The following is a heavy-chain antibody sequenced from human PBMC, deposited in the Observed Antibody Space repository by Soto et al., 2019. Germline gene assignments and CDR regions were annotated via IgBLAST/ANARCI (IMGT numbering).Heavy chain of an antibody. V-gene: IGHV1-2*04. J-gene: IGHJ5*02. CDR3: ARVAFGVNNWFDP. CDR1: GYTFTGYY. CDR2: INPNSGGT. D-gene: IGHD3-3*01. Sequence: ASVKVSCKASGYTFTGYYMHWVRQAPGQGLEWMGWINPNSGGTNYAQKFQGWVTMTRDTSISTAYMELSRLRSDDTAVYYCARVAFGVNNWFDPWGQGTLVTVSS.